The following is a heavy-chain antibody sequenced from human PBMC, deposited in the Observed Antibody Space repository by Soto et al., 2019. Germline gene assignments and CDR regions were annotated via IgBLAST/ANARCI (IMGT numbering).Heavy chain of an antibody. J-gene: IGHJ4*02. CDR3: ARISSASSGWLSDY. V-gene: IGHV1-18*04. CDR1: GYTFTSNS. Sequence: ASVKVSCKATGYTFTSNSIGWVRQPPGQGLEWMGWINVYNGNTKYAQQLQGRVTLTTDTSTSTAYMDLRSLRSDDTAVYYCARISSASSGWLSDYWGQGTLVTVSS. CDR2: INVYNGNT. D-gene: IGHD6-19*01.